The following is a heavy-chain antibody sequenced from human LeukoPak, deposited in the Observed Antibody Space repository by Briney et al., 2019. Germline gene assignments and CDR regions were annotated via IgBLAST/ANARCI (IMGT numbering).Heavy chain of an antibody. CDR2: IYYSGYT. J-gene: IGHJ4*02. D-gene: IGHD6-13*01. CDR3: ARRYSSTWPYFDY. CDR1: GGSISSSSYY. V-gene: IGHV4-39*01. Sequence: PSETLSLTCTVSGGSISSSSYYWGWIRQPPGKGLEWIGSIYYSGYTYYNPSLKSRVTISVDTSKNQFSLKLSSVTATDTAVYYCARRYSSTWPYFDYWGQGTLVTVSS.